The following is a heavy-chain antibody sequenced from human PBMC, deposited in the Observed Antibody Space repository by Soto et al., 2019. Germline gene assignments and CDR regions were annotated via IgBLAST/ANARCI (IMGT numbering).Heavy chain of an antibody. J-gene: IGHJ6*02. CDR1: GFTFSSYA. Sequence: EVQLLESGGGLVQPGGSLRLSCAASGFTFSSYAMSWVRQAPGKGLEWVSAISVSGGSTYYADSVKGRFTISRDNSKNTLYLQMNSLRAEDTAVYYCAKDKGNPHHSGYDYVYYYYGMDVWGQGTTVTVSS. D-gene: IGHD5-12*01. CDR2: ISVSGGST. CDR3: AKDKGNPHHSGYDYVYYYYGMDV. V-gene: IGHV3-23*01.